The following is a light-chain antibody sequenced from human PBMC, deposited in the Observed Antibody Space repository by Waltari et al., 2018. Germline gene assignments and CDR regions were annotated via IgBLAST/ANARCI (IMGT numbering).Light chain of an antibody. V-gene: IGLV1-44*01. CDR3: AAWEDSLNGWV. CDR2: SNN. J-gene: IGLJ3*02. CDR1: SSNIGSNT. Sequence: QSVLTQPPSASGTPGQRVTISCSGSSSNIGSNTVNWYQQLPGTAPKLLIYSNNQRPSGVPDRFSGSKSGTSASRAISGLQSEDEADYYWAAWEDSLNGWVFGGGTKLTVL.